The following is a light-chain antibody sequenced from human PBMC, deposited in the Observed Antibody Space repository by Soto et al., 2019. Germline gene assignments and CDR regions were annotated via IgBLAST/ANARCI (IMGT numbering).Light chain of an antibody. J-gene: IGLJ2*01. CDR1: TGAVTSGYY. Sequence: QAVVTQEPSLTVSPGGTVTLTCASSTGAVTSGYYPNWFQQKPGQAPRALIYSATNRYSWTPARFSGSLLGGKAALTLSFVQPEDEADYYCLLYFGGTLIFGGGTKLTVL. V-gene: IGLV7-43*01. CDR3: LLYFGGTLI. CDR2: SAT.